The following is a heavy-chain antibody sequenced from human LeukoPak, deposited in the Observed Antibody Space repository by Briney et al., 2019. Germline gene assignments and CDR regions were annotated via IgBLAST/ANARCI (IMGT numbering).Heavy chain of an antibody. V-gene: IGHV4-39*01. CDR2: IYYSGST. J-gene: IGHJ3*02. Sequence: SETLSLTCTVSGGSISSSSYYWGWIRQPPGKGLEWIGTIYYSGSTYYNPSLKSRVTISVDTSKNQFSLKLSSVTAADTAVYYCARHGLRGFYDAFDIWGQGTMVTVSS. CDR1: GGSISSSSYY. CDR3: ARHGLRGFYDAFDI. D-gene: IGHD4-17*01.